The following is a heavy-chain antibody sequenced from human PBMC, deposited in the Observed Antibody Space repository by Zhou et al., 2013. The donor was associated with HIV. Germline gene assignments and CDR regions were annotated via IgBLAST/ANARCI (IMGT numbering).Heavy chain of an antibody. CDR2: IIPIFGTT. J-gene: IGHJ4*02. Sequence: QVQLVQSGAEVKKPGSSVKVSCKASGGTFNNYAFSWVRQAPGQRLEWMGGIIPIFGTTNYAQNFQGRVTITTDEGTSTAYMELRSLRSEDTAVYYCATRGGDFYESGGEDYYEYWGQGTLVTVSS. CDR3: ATRGGDFYESGGEDYYEY. D-gene: IGHD3-22*01. CDR1: GGTFNNYA. V-gene: IGHV1-69*05.